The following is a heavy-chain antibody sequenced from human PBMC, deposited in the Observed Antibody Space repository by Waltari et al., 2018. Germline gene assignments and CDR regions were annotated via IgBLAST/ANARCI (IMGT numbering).Heavy chain of an antibody. Sequence: QVNLQESGPGLVKPSETLSLTCTVSGGSISSYYWSWIRQPAGKGLEWIGRIYTTGSTAGGTSYNPSLKGRVAMSVDTSKNQFSLDLNSVTAADTAIYYCARDFWTGKADYWGQGTLVTVSS. D-gene: IGHD3-3*01. CDR1: GGSISSYY. J-gene: IGHJ4*02. CDR3: ARDFWTGKADY. CDR2: IYTTGSTAGGT. V-gene: IGHV4-4*07.